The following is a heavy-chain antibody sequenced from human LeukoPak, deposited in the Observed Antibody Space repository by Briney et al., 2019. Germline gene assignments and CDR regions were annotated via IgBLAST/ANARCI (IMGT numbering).Heavy chain of an antibody. J-gene: IGHJ4*02. Sequence: GGSLRLSCAASGFTFSSYAMSWVRQAPGKGLEWVSAISGSGGSTYYADSVKGRFTISRDNSKNKLYLQMNSLRAEDTAVYYCAKKPVDGIVVVPGATYYFDYWGQGTLVTVSS. CDR1: GFTFSSYA. D-gene: IGHD3-22*01. V-gene: IGHV3-23*01. CDR2: ISGSGGST. CDR3: AKKPVDGIVVVPGATYYFDY.